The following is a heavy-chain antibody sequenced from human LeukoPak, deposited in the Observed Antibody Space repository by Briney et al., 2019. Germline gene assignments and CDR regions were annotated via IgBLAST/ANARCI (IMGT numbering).Heavy chain of an antibody. Sequence: GSLRLSCAASGFTFSSYGMHWVRQAPGKGLEWVAVISYDGSNKFYADSVKGRFTISRDNSKNTLYLQMNSLRAEDTAVYYCAKDPGRYSGNLSDFWGQGILVTVSS. CDR3: AKDPGRYSGNLSDF. J-gene: IGHJ4*02. CDR2: ISYDGSNK. V-gene: IGHV3-30*18. CDR1: GFTFSSYG. D-gene: IGHD1-26*01.